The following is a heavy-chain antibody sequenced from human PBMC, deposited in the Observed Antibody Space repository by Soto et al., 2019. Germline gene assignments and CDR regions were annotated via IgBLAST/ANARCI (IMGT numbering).Heavy chain of an antibody. D-gene: IGHD1-7*01. CDR1: GFTFANAW. Sequence: EVQLVESGGGLVKPGGSLRLSCAASGFTFANAWMSWVRQAPGKGLEWVGRVRSKADGGTTDYAAPVKGRFTISRDDSENTLYLRMNSLKIDDTAVYYCRRDWDYPVLWGQGTLVTVSS. V-gene: IGHV3-15*01. CDR2: VRSKADGGTT. J-gene: IGHJ4*02. CDR3: RRDWDYPVL.